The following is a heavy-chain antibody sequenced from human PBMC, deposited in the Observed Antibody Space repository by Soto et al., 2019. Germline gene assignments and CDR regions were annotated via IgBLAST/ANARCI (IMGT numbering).Heavy chain of an antibody. J-gene: IGHJ6*02. Sequence: PSETLSLTCAVSGGSISSGGYSWSWIRQPPGKGLEWIGYIYQSGSTYYNPSLKSRVTISVDRSRNQFSLKLSSVTAADTAVYFCATQSYSNSGTYYYYAMDVWGQGTTVTVSS. CDR2: IYQSGST. CDR1: GGSISSGGYS. V-gene: IGHV4-30-2*01. D-gene: IGHD4-4*01. CDR3: ATQSYSNSGTYYYYAMDV.